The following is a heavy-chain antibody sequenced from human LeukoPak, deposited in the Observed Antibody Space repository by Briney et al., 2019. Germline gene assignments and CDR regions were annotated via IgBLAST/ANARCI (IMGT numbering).Heavy chain of an antibody. J-gene: IGHJ3*02. CDR3: AKYESGTMFDI. Sequence: SETLSLTCTLAGGSIRILYWRCLRDPPQKGLEWIVYIDYGGSSNYNPSRKRRVTISMDTSKNHFSLKVTSLTAADTAVYYCAKYESGTMFDIWGQGTVVTVSS. CDR2: IDYGGSS. D-gene: IGHD3-10*01. CDR1: GGSIRILY. V-gene: IGHV4-59*08.